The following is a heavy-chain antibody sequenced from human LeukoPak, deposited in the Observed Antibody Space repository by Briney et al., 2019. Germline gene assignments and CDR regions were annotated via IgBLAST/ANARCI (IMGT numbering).Heavy chain of an antibody. Sequence: PGGSLRLSCAASVFAFSIYWMYWVRQAPGKGLMWVSRCDSDGSGTTYVDSVKGRFTVSRDNAKSTLYLQMSSLRAEDTAVYYCATSSVWGGAFNIWGQGTMVTVSS. J-gene: IGHJ3*02. CDR3: ATSSVWGGAFNI. V-gene: IGHV3-74*01. CDR2: CDSDGSGT. CDR1: VFAFSIYW. D-gene: IGHD3-16*01.